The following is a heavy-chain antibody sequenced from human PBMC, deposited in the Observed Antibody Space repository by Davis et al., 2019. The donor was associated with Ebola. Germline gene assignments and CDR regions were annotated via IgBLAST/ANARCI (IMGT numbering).Heavy chain of an antibody. CDR1: GFTFRSYW. Sequence: GESLKISCAASGFTFRSYWMSWVRQAPGKGLEWVANIRPDGSEEQYVDSLKGRITISRDNAKNSLYLQMNSLRGEDTAVYYCAKDKTMATAYWYFDLWGRGTLVTVSS. V-gene: IGHV3-7*01. D-gene: IGHD4/OR15-4a*01. CDR2: IRPDGSEE. CDR3: AKDKTMATAYWYFDL. J-gene: IGHJ2*01.